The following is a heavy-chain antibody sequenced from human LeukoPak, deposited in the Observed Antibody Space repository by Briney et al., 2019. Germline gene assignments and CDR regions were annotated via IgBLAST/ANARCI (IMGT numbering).Heavy chain of an antibody. CDR3: ARVYRGGSGWYVGYYYGMDV. Sequence: SETLSLTCTVSGGSISSYYWSWIRQPPGKGLEWIGYIYYSGSTNYNPSLKSRVTISVDTSKNQFSLKLSSVTAADTAVYYCARVYRGGSGWYVGYYYGMDVWGQGTTVTVSS. J-gene: IGHJ6*02. CDR2: IYYSGST. D-gene: IGHD6-19*01. V-gene: IGHV4-59*12. CDR1: GGSISSYY.